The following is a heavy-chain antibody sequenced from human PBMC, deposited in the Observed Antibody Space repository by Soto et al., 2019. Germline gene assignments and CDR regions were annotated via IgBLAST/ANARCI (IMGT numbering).Heavy chain of an antibody. V-gene: IGHV3-48*03. CDR3: AREVDIVASFYYYGMDV. Sequence: GGSLRLSCAAAGFIFSDCDMNWVRQAPGKGLEWVSYISSSGSTIDYADSVKGRFTISRDNTKNSLYLQMNSLRAEDTAVYYCAREVDIVASFYYYGMDVWGQGTTVTVSS. CDR2: ISSSGSTI. CDR1: GFIFSDCD. D-gene: IGHD5-12*01. J-gene: IGHJ6*02.